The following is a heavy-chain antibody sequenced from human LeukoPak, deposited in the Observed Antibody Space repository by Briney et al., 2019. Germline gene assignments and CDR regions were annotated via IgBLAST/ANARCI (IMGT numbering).Heavy chain of an antibody. CDR1: GFTFSSYG. CDR2: IRYDGSNK. Sequence: PGGSLRLSCAASGFTFSSYGMHWVRQAPGKGLEWVAFIRYDGSNKYYADSVKGRFTISRDNSKNTLYLQMNSLRAEDTAVYYCAKSADFSPYSRNRVLDYWGQGILVTVSS. D-gene: IGHD6-13*01. J-gene: IGHJ4*02. CDR3: AKSADFSPYSRNRVLDY. V-gene: IGHV3-30*02.